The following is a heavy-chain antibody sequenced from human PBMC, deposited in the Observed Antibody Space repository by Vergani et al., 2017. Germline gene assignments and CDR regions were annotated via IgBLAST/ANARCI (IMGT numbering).Heavy chain of an antibody. CDR2: IYTSGST. CDR3: ARDRARTAYXSSTSCHDYYYMDV. J-gene: IGHJ6*03. CDR1: GGSISSGSYY. D-gene: IGHD2-2*01. Sequence: QVQLQESGPGLVKPSQTLSLTCTVSGGSISSGSYYWSWIRQPAGKGLEWIGRIYTSGSTNYNPSLKSRVTMSVDTSKNQFSLKLSSVTAADTAVYYCARDRARTAYXSSTSCHDYYYMDVWGKGTTVTVSS. V-gene: IGHV4-61*02.